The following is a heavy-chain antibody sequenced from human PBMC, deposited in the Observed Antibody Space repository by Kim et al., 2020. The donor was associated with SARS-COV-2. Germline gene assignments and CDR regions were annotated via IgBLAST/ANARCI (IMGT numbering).Heavy chain of an antibody. J-gene: IGHJ3*02. Sequence: QKCQGRVTITADESTSTAYMELSSLRSEDTAVYYCARRAYGSGSPDAFDIWGQGTMVTVSS. D-gene: IGHD3-10*01. CDR3: ARRAYGSGSPDAFDI. V-gene: IGHV1-69*01.